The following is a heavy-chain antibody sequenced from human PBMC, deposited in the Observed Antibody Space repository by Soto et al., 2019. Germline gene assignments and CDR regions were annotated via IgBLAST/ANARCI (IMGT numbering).Heavy chain of an antibody. V-gene: IGHV3-74*01. CDR3: TRGPRSTSTGTGAF. J-gene: IGHJ4*02. D-gene: IGHD1-1*01. Sequence: GSLRLSCAASGFTFSMYWMHWVRQVPGKGPEWVSRINDDGISTNYADSVKGRFTISRDNAKNTLYLQMNALRVEDTAVYYCTRGPRSTSTGTGAFWGQGTLVTVSS. CDR1: GFTFSMYW. CDR2: INDDGIST.